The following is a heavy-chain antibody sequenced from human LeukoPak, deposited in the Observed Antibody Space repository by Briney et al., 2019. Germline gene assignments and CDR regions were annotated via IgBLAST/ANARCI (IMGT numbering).Heavy chain of an antibody. CDR1: GFTFDDYG. Sequence: GSLRLSCAASGFTFDDYGMSWVRQAPGKGLEWVSGINWTGGSTGYADSVKGRFTISRDNAKNSLYLQMNSLRAEDTALYYCVRGSVPGRLGYYYYYYMDVWGKGTTVTVSS. D-gene: IGHD2-2*01. CDR3: VRGSVPGRLGYYYYYYMDV. V-gene: IGHV3-20*04. CDR2: INWTGGST. J-gene: IGHJ6*03.